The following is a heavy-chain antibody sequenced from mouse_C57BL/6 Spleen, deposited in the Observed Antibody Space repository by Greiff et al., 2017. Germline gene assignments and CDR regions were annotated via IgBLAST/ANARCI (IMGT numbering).Heavy chain of an antibody. D-gene: IGHD1-1*01. V-gene: IGHV5-4*01. CDR2: ISDGSSYT. J-gene: IGHJ3*01. Sequence: EVQLVESGGGLVKPGGSLKLSCAASGFTFSSYAMSWVRQTPEKRLEWVATISDGSSYTSYPDNVKGRFILSRDNAKNNLYLQMSHLKSEDTAMYDCARKCWGSSSWFAYWGQGTLVTVSA. CDR3: ARKCWGSSSWFAY. CDR1: GFTFSSYA.